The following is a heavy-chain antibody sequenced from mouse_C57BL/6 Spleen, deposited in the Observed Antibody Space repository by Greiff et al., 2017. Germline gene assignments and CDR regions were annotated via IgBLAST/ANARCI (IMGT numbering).Heavy chain of an antibody. Sequence: QVQLQQPGPELVKPGASVKISCKASGYAFSSSWMNWVKQRPGKGLEWIGRIYPGDGDTNYNGKFKGKATLTADKSSSTAYMQLSSLTSEDSAVYFCARSGDYDPFAYWGQGTLVTVSA. V-gene: IGHV1-82*01. CDR3: ARSGDYDPFAY. D-gene: IGHD2-4*01. CDR2: IYPGDGDT. J-gene: IGHJ3*01. CDR1: GYAFSSSW.